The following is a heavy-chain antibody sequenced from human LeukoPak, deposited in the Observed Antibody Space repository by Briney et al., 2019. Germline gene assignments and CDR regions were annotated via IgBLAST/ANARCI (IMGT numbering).Heavy chain of an antibody. CDR1: GFAFTKAW. Sequence: GGSLRLSCAGSGFAFTKAWMNWVRQAPGKGLEWVGRIKSKIDGGTTDYATPVTGRFIMSRDDSENTLYLQMNSLKTEDTAVYYCTTPTIDDSGFPNGYWGQGTLVTVSS. V-gene: IGHV3-15*01. D-gene: IGHD3-22*01. J-gene: IGHJ4*02. CDR2: IKSKIDGGTT. CDR3: TTPTIDDSGFPNGY.